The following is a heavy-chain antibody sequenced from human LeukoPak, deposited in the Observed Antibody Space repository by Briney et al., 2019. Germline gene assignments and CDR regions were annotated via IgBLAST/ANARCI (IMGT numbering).Heavy chain of an antibody. V-gene: IGHV3-30*18. D-gene: IGHD4-17*01. CDR2: LSYDGSNR. CDR1: GFTFSSFG. Sequence: GGSLRLSCAASGFTFSSFGMHWVRQAPGKGLEWVAVLSYDGSNRYYADSVRGRFTISRDNSKNTLYLQMNSLRAEDTAVYYCAKDASTVTLHADYWGQGTLVTVSS. CDR3: AKDASTVTLHADY. J-gene: IGHJ4*02.